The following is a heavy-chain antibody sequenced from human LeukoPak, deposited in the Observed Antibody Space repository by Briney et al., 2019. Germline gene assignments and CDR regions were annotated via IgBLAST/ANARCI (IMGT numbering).Heavy chain of an antibody. V-gene: IGHV3-23*01. CDR1: GLTFSSWA. D-gene: IGHD2-2*01. Sequence: GGSLRLSCAASGLTFSSWAMSWVRQAPGKGLEWVSAVSPSGDTTYYADSVKGRFTISRDNSKNTLYLQMNSLRAEDTAVYYCAKEGCTRCTPFVDYWGQGILVTVSS. CDR3: AKEGCTRCTPFVDY. J-gene: IGHJ4*02. CDR2: VSPSGDTT.